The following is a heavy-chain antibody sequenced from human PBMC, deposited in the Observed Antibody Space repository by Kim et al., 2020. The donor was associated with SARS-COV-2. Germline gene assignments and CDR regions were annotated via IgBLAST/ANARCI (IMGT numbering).Heavy chain of an antibody. V-gene: IGHV3-30*15. Sequence: ADSVKGRFTIARDNSKNTLYLQMSSRRAEDTAVYYCARAGSWGYYYGMDVWGQRTTVTVSS. J-gene: IGHJ6*02. D-gene: IGHD3-10*01. CDR3: ARAGSWGYYYGMDV.